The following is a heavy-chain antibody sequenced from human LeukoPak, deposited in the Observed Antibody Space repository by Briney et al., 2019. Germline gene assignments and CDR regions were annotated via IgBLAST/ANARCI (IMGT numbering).Heavy chain of an antibody. V-gene: IGHV6-1*01. D-gene: IGHD2-15*01. J-gene: IGHJ6*02. Sequence: SQTLSLTCAISGDSVSSNSAAWNWIRQSPSRGLEWLGRTYYRSKVYDDYAASVESRITINSDTSKNQFSLHLSSVISEDTAVYYCARELGGYCSGDNCYDSHYNGMDVWGQGTTVTVSS. CDR3: ARELGGYCSGDNCYDSHYNGMDV. CDR1: GDSVSSNSAA. CDR2: TYYRSKVYD.